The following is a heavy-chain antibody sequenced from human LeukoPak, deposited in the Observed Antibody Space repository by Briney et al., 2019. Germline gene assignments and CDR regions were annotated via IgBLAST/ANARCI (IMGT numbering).Heavy chain of an antibody. D-gene: IGHD3-3*01. CDR1: GYTFTSYG. CDR3: ARLLYDFWRGYSENWFDP. CDR2: ISAYNGNT. Sequence: ASVKVSCKASGYTFTSYGISWVRQAPGQGLEWMGWISAYNGNTNYAQKLQGRVTMTTDTSTSTAYMELRSLRSDDTAVYYCARLLYDFWRGYSENWFDPWGQGTLVTVSS. J-gene: IGHJ5*02. V-gene: IGHV1-18*01.